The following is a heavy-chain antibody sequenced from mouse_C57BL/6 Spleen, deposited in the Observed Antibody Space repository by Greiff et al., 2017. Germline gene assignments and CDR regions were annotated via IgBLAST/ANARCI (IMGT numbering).Heavy chain of an antibody. Sequence: QVQLQQPGAELVMPGASVKLSCKASGYTFTSYWMHWVKQRPGQGLEWIGEIAPSDSYTNYNQKFKGKSTLTVDKSSSTAYMQLSSLTSEDSAVYYCARGTVVPSWFAYWGQGTLVTVSA. CDR1: GYTFTSYW. J-gene: IGHJ3*01. V-gene: IGHV1-69*01. CDR3: ARGTVVPSWFAY. D-gene: IGHD1-1*01. CDR2: IAPSDSYT.